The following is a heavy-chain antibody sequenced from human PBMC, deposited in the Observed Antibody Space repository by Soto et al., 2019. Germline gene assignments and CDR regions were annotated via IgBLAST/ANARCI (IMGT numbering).Heavy chain of an antibody. J-gene: IGHJ4*02. CDR1: GFRFGEHS. CDR3: AGLPKGSMVTS. D-gene: IGHD2-21*02. Sequence: EVQLLESGGGLVLPGGSLRLACAASGFRFGEHSMNWVRQAPGKGLEWLSYITRCGDSIYYADSVKGRFTVSRDTSKNSLFLHMNSLRDDNTAVYYCAGLPKGSMVTSWGQGTLVTVSS. CDR2: ITRCGDSI. V-gene: IGHV3-48*02.